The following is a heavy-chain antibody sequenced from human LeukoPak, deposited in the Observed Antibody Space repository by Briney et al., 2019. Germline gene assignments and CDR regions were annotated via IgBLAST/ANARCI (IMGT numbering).Heavy chain of an antibody. J-gene: IGHJ4*02. D-gene: IGHD4-11*01. Sequence: GGSLRLSCAASGFIFSNYAMSWVRQAPGKGLEWVSGISFGGGSTYYADSVKGRFTISRDNSRNTLYLQMNSLRVEDTAIYYCARNYRDLDYWGRGTLVTVSS. CDR3: ARNYRDLDY. CDR1: GFIFSNYA. V-gene: IGHV3-23*01. CDR2: ISFGGGST.